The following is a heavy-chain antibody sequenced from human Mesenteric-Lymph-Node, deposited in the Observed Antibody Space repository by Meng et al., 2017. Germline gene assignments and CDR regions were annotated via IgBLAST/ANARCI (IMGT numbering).Heavy chain of an antibody. V-gene: IGHV4-34*01. CDR1: GGSFSGYY. J-gene: IGHJ4*02. CDR2: INHSGST. CDR3: ARSRYYDSRLVDY. Sequence: QVQLQQWGAGLLKPSETLSLPCAVYGGSFSGYYWSWIRQPPGKGLEWIGEINHSGSTNYNPSLKSRVTISVDTSKNQFSLKLSSVTAADTAVYYCARSRYYDSRLVDYWGQGTLVTVPS. D-gene: IGHD3-22*01.